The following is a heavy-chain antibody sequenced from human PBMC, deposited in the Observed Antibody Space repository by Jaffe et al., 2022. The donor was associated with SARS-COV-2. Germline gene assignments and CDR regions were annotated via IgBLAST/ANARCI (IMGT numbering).Heavy chain of an antibody. D-gene: IGHD2-2*01. J-gene: IGHJ4*02. Sequence: QLQLQESGPGLVKPSETLSLTCTVSGGSISSTSHYWGWIRQPPGKGLEWIGNCYFTGTTNYNPSLKSRVTISADTSKNQFSLKLSSVTAADTAIYYCARSAEYVWSRGYFDYWGQGILLTVSS. CDR2: CYFTGTT. CDR3: ARSAEYVWSRGYFDY. CDR1: GGSISSTSHY. V-gene: IGHV4-39*01.